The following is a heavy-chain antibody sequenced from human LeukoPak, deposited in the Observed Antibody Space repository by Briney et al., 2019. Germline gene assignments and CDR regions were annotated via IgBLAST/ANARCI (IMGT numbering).Heavy chain of an antibody. V-gene: IGHV2-5*01. Sequence: SGPTLVNPTQTLTLTCTFSGFSLSTSGVGVGWIRQPPGKALVWLALIYWNDDKRYSPSLKSRLTITKDTSKNQVVLTMTNMDPVDTATYYCAHRQVTMVRGAYYLFDYWGQGTLVTVSS. J-gene: IGHJ4*02. D-gene: IGHD3-10*01. CDR3: AHRQVTMVRGAYYLFDY. CDR2: IYWNDDK. CDR1: GFSLSTSGVG.